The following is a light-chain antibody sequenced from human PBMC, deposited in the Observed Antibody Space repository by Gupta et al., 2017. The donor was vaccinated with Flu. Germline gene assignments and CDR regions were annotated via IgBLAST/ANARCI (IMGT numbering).Light chain of an antibody. Sequence: DVVMIQSQDSLAVSLGERATINCKSSQTVQYSLDNKNYLAWYQQRPGQPPKLLIYLASTRQSGVPDRFSGSGSGTDFTLTISSLQAEYVAFYCFQQYLSLPRTFGQGTTVEIK. CDR2: LAS. CDR1: QTVQYSLDNKNY. J-gene: IGKJ1*01. CDR3: QQYLSLPRT. V-gene: IGKV4-1*01.